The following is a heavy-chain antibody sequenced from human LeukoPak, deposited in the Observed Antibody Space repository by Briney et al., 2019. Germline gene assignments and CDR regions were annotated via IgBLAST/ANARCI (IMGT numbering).Heavy chain of an antibody. CDR2: IKSKTDGGTT. J-gene: IGHJ4*02. D-gene: IGHD3-10*01. V-gene: IGHV3-15*01. CDR3: TTDPQHYYAIYYFDY. CDR1: GFTFSNAW. Sequence: GGSLRLSCAASGFTFSNAWMSWVRQAPGKGLEWVGRIKSKTDGGTTDYAAPVKGRFTISRDDSKNTLYLQMNSLKTEDTAVYYCTTDPQHYYAIYYFDYWGQGTLVTVSS.